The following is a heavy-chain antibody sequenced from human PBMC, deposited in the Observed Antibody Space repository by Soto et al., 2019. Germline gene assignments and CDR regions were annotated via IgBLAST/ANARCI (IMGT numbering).Heavy chain of an antibody. CDR3: AKDIRSKQWLAPIDAFDI. J-gene: IGHJ3*02. CDR1: GFTFDDYA. V-gene: IGHV3-9*01. Sequence: SLRLSCAASGFTFDDYAMHWVRQAPGKGLEWVSGISWNSGSIGYADSVKGRFTISRGNAKNSLYLQMNSLRAEDTALYYCAKDIRSKQWLAPIDAFDIWGQGTMVT. CDR2: ISWNSGSI. D-gene: IGHD6-19*01.